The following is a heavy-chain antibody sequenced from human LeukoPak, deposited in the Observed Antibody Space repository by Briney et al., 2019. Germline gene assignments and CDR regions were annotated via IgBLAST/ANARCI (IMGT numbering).Heavy chain of an antibody. CDR3: ARRRLSSGMNY. V-gene: IGHV4-59*08. J-gene: IGHJ4*02. CDR2: IYYSGST. D-gene: IGHD3-10*01. CDR1: GGSISSYY. Sequence: SETLSLTCTVSGGSISSYYWSWIRQPPGKGLEWIGYIYYSGSTNYNPSLKSRVTISVDTSKNQFSLKLSSVTAADTAVYYCARRRLSSGMNYWGQGTLVTVSS.